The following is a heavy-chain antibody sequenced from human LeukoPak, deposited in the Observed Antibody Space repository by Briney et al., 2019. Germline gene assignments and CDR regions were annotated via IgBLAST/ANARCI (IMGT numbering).Heavy chain of an antibody. CDR1: GYTFTSYY. J-gene: IGHJ3*02. CDR3: ARTYSSGWYGAPPDAFDI. D-gene: IGHD6-19*01. Sequence: ASVKVSCKASGYTFTSYYMHWVRQALGQGREWMGIINPSGGSTSYAQKFQGRVTMTRDMSTSTVYMELRSLRSDDTAVYYCARTYSSGWYGAPPDAFDIWGQGTMVTVSS. CDR2: INPSGGST. V-gene: IGHV1-46*01.